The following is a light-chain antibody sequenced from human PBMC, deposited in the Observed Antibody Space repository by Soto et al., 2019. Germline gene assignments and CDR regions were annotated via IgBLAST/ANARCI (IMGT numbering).Light chain of an antibody. V-gene: IGKV3-20*01. CDR1: QNVSSSY. Sequence: SVLTQSPGTLSLSPGERATLSCRASQNVSSSYLAWYQQKPGQAPRLLIYGASRRATGIPDRFSGSGSGSHCTLTSSRLEPEDFAVYYCQQYGRSPYTFGQGTKLEIK. J-gene: IGKJ2*01. CDR3: QQYGRSPYT. CDR2: GAS.